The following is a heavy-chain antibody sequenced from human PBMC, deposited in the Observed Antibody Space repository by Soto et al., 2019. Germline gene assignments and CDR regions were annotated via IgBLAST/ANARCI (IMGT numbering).Heavy chain of an antibody. CDR1: GYIFVNYG. CDR2: ISPYTGNT. Sequence: QVQLVQSGDEVKKPGASVKVSCKASGYIFVNYGIDWVRQAPGQGREWMGWISPYTGNTHSATKVQGRLTMTTDTSTSTAYMDLGSLTSDDTAVYYCVMVDNYVTPTPQDVWGQGTTVTVSS. V-gene: IGHV1-18*01. CDR3: VMVDNYVTPTPQDV. D-gene: IGHD3-16*01. J-gene: IGHJ6*02.